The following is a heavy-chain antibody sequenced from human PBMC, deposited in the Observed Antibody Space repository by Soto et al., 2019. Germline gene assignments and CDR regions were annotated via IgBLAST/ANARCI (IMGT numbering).Heavy chain of an antibody. D-gene: IGHD1-20*01. CDR2: INDSGGDT. V-gene: IGHV3-23*01. Sequence: GSLRLCCAASGGTFGSYAMSWVSQAPEKGLEWVSTINDSGGDTYYADSVKGRFTISRDNSKNTLFLQMNSLRAEDTAVYYCAKSRSGITGTTSWFDTWGQGTLVTVSS. CDR1: GGTFGSYA. CDR3: AKSRSGITGTTSWFDT. J-gene: IGHJ5*02.